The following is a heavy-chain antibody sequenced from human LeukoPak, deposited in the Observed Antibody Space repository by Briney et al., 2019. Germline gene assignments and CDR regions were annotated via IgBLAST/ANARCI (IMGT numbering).Heavy chain of an antibody. D-gene: IGHD6-13*01. J-gene: IGHJ4*02. CDR1: GYSISSGYY. V-gene: IGHV4-38-2*02. CDR3: ARDDPGIAAAGGVY. CDR2: IYYSGST. Sequence: SETLSLTCTVSGYSISSGYYWGWIRQPPGKGLEWIGSIYYSGSTYYNPSLKSRVTISVDTSKNQFSLKLSSVTAADTAVYYCARDDPGIAAAGGVYWGQGTLVTVSS.